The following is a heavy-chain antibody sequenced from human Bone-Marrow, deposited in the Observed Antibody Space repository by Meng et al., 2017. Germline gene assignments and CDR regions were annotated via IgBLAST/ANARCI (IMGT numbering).Heavy chain of an antibody. Sequence: GESLKISCEASGFTFSSSAMNWVRQAPGKGLEWLSSISSTSDYIYYADSVRGRFTVSRDNARNSLFLQVDSLRAEDTAVYYCARAYSGTYYAHVFDIWGQGTLVTVSS. CDR1: GFTFSSSA. J-gene: IGHJ3*02. V-gene: IGHV3-21*01. D-gene: IGHD1-26*01. CDR2: ISSTSDYI. CDR3: ARAYSGTYYAHVFDI.